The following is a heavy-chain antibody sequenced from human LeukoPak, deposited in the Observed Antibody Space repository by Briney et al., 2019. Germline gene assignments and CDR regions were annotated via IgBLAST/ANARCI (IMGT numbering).Heavy chain of an antibody. CDR2: ISGDGSSL. CDR3: VREFSSTSLY. J-gene: IGHJ4*02. D-gene: IGHD2-2*01. CDR1: GFTFSNYW. V-gene: IGHV3-74*01. Sequence: GGSLRLSCAASGFTFSNYWMHWVRQAPGKGLVWVSRISGDGSSLTYADSVKGRFTISRDNAKSTLYLQMNTLRVEDTAVYYCVREFSSTSLYWGQGTLVTVSS.